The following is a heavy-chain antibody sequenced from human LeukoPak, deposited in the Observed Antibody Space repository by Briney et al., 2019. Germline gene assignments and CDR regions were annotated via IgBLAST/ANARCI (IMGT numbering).Heavy chain of an antibody. V-gene: IGHV4-30-2*01. J-gene: IGHJ4*02. CDR3: ARTYYYDSSGYYHQHYFDY. CDR2: IYHSGST. Sequence: SETLSLTCAVSGGSISSGGYSWSWIRQPPGKGLEWIGYIYHSGSTYYNPSLKSRVTISVDRSKNQFPLKLSSVTAADTAVYYCARTYYYDSSGYYHQHYFDYWGQGTLVTVSS. D-gene: IGHD3-22*01. CDR1: GGSISSGGYS.